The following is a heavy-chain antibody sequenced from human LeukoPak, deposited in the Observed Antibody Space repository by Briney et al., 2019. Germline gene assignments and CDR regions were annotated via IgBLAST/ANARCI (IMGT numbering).Heavy chain of an antibody. J-gene: IGHJ6*03. D-gene: IGHD6-19*01. V-gene: IGHV4-4*07. CDR2: NYSSGGT. CDR1: GGSISRYY. Sequence: SESLSPTWTLPGGSISRYYWSWIRPPARNGMEWNGRNYSSGGTNYNPSLKSRVTMSVDTTKTQFSLKLSSVAAADTAVYYCARSYSCGWSRYYYMDVWGKGTTVTVFS. CDR3: ARSYSCGWSRYYYMDV.